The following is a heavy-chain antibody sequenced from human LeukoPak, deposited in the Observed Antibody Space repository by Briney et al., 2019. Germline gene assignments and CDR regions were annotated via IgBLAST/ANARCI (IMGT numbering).Heavy chain of an antibody. CDR3: AKVGEIWVTPYYFDY. D-gene: IGHD2-21*02. Sequence: GGSLRLSCAASGFTFSSYGMHWVRQAPGKGLEWVAVISYDGSNKYYADSVKGRFTISRDNSKNTLYLQMNSLRAEDTAVYYCAKVGEIWVTPYYFDYWGQGTLVTVSS. CDR1: GFTFSSYG. CDR2: ISYDGSNK. J-gene: IGHJ4*02. V-gene: IGHV3-30*18.